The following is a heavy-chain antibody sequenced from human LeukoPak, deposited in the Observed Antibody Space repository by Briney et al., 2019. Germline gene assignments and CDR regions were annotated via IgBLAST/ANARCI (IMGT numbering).Heavy chain of an antibody. CDR1: GGSIRSSSYY. CDR3: ASRREYSSGWYGRY. CDR2: IYYSGST. Sequence: PSETLSLTCTVSGGSIRSSSYYWGWIRQPPGKGLEWIGSIYYSGSTYYNASLKSRVTISVDTSKNQFSPKLSSVTAADTAVYYCASRREYSSGWYGRYWGQGTLVTVSS. J-gene: IGHJ4*02. D-gene: IGHD6-13*01. V-gene: IGHV4-39*07.